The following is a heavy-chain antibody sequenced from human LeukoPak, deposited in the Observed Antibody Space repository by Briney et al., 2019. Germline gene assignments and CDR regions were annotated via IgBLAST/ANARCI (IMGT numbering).Heavy chain of an antibody. CDR3: ASLKTDGYFDY. CDR1: GYTFSSYG. J-gene: IGHJ4*02. V-gene: IGHV1-18*01. D-gene: IGHD5-24*01. Sequence: ASVKVSCKASGYTFSSYGISWVRQAPGQGLEWMGWISAYNGNTNYAQKFRGRVTMTTDTSTSTAYMELRSLRSDDTAVYCCASLKTDGYFDYWGQGTLVTVSS. CDR2: ISAYNGNT.